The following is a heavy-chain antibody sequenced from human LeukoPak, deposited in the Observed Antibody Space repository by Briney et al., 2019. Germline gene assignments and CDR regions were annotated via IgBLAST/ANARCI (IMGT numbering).Heavy chain of an antibody. CDR3: AKSSGPGGYYYYGMDV. J-gene: IGHJ6*02. CDR2: IYTSGST. D-gene: IGHD3-22*01. Sequence: PSETLSLTCTVSGGSISNYYWSWIRQPAGKGLEWIGHIYTSGSTNYNPSLKSRVTMSVDTSKNQFSLKLNSVTAADTAVYYCAKSSGPGGYYYYGMDVWGQGTTVTVSS. V-gene: IGHV4-4*07. CDR1: GGSISNYY.